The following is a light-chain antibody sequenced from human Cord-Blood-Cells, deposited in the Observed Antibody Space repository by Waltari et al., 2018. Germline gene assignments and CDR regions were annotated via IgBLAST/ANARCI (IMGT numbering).Light chain of an antibody. Sequence: SYELIQPPSASVLPGQTARIPCSGDTCGDKYVCWYQQKPGQSPVLVIYQDSKRPSGIPERFSGSNSGNTATLTISGTQAMDEADYYCQAWDSSTVVFGGGTKLTVL. J-gene: IGLJ2*01. CDR1: TCGDKY. V-gene: IGLV3-1*01. CDR3: QAWDSSTVV. CDR2: QDS.